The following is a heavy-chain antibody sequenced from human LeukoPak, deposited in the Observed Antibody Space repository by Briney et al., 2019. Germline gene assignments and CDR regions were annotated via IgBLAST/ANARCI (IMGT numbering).Heavy chain of an antibody. Sequence: KPSETLSLTCTVSGGSISSNNYYWGWIRQPPGKGLEWIGSIYYSGSTYYNPSLKSRVTISVDTSKNQFSLKLSSVTAADTAVYYCARQKGVVAATFDYWGQGTLVTVSS. D-gene: IGHD2-15*01. CDR1: GGSISSNNYY. V-gene: IGHV4-39*01. J-gene: IGHJ4*02. CDR2: IYYSGST. CDR3: ARQKGVVAATFDY.